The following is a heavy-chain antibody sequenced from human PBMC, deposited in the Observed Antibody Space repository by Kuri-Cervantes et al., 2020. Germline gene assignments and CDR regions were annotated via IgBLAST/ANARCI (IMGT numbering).Heavy chain of an antibody. CDR1: GFTFSDYY. V-gene: IGHV3-11*01. Sequence: GGSLRLSCAASGFTFSDYYMSWIRQAPGKGLEWVSYISSSGSTIYYADSVKGRFTISRDNAKNSLYLQMNSLRAEDTAVYYCAKERTRAYSSGWYYFDYWGQGTLVTVSS. D-gene: IGHD6-19*01. CDR3: AKERTRAYSSGWYYFDY. CDR2: ISSSGSTI. J-gene: IGHJ4*02.